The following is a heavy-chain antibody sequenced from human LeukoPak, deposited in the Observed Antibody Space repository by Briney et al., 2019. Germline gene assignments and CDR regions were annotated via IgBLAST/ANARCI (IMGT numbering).Heavy chain of an antibody. CDR1: GFTFSSYG. CDR2: IRYDGSNK. D-gene: IGHD3-22*01. Sequence: PGGSLRLSCAASGFTFSSYGMHWVRQAPGKGLEWVAFIRYDGSNKYYADSVKGRFTISRDNSKNTLYLQMNSLRAEDTAVYYCARGDYYDSSGHDYWGQGTLVTVSS. CDR3: ARGDYYDSSGHDY. J-gene: IGHJ4*02. V-gene: IGHV3-30*02.